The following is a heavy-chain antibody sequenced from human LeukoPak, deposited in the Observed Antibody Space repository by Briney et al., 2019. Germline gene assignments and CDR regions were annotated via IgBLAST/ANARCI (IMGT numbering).Heavy chain of an antibody. CDR3: ATSLVVVLDY. V-gene: IGHV3-23*01. Sequence: GGSLRLSCAASGFTFSSFAMSWVRQAPGKGLEWVSYFSSSGSTIYYADSVKGRFTISRDNSNNTLYLQMNSLRAEDTAVYYCATSLVVVLDYWGQGTLVTVSS. J-gene: IGHJ4*02. D-gene: IGHD2-15*01. CDR2: FSSSGSTI. CDR1: GFTFSSFA.